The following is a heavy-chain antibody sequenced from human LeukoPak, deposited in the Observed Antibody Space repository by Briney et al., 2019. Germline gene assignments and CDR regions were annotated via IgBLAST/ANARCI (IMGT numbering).Heavy chain of an antibody. J-gene: IGHJ6*02. V-gene: IGHV3-21*01. CDR1: GFVFSSYD. D-gene: IGHD3-3*01. CDR2: FKSSSYI. CDR3: ARELPLTIFGVANGMDV. Sequence: GGSLRLSCAASGFVFSSYDMNWVRQAPGKGLVWVSCFKSSSYIYYADSVRGRFTISRDNAKNSLYLQMNSLRAEDTAVYYCARELPLTIFGVANGMDVWGQGTTVIVSS.